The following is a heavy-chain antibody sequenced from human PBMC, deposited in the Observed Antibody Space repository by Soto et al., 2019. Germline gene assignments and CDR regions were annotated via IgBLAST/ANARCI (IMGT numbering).Heavy chain of an antibody. CDR2: INHSGST. D-gene: IGHD3-3*01. CDR1: GGSFSGYY. Sequence: QVQLQQWGAGLLKPSETLSLTCAVYGGSFSGYYWSWIRQPPGKGLEWIGEINHSGSTNYNPSLKSRVTISVDTSKNQFSLKLSSVTAADTAVYYCARSSTYYDFWSGYYGMDGWGKGTTVTVSS. CDR3: ARSSTYYDFWSGYYGMDG. V-gene: IGHV4-34*01. J-gene: IGHJ6*04.